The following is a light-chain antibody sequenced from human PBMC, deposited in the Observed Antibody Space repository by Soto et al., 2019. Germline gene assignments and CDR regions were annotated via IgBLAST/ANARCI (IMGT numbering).Light chain of an antibody. J-gene: IGKJ4*01. CDR1: QSVSSSY. CDR3: QQYGSSPLT. V-gene: IGKV3-20*01. CDR2: GAS. Sequence: EIVLTQSPGTLSLSPGERATLSCRASQSVSSSYLAWYQQKPGQAPRLLIYGASSRATGIPDRFSGSGSGTDVTLPISRLEHEDFAVYYCQQYGSSPLTFGGGTKVEIK.